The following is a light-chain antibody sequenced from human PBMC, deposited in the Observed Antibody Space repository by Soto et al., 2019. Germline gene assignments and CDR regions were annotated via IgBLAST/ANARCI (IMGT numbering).Light chain of an antibody. V-gene: IGKV1D-16*01. Sequence: DIQLTQSPSSVSACIGGGGTITCRASQGISSYLAWYQQTPGKAPKLMIYPASNWRSAVHSRFTGSASATDSTPTISRLPPEDFATYYCQHYNSYSEALGQGTQVDIK. CDR2: PAS. CDR1: QGISSY. J-gene: IGKJ1*01. CDR3: QHYNSYSEA.